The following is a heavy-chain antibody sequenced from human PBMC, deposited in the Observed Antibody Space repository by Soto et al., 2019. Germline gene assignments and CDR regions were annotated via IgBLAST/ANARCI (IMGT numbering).Heavy chain of an antibody. V-gene: IGHV4-30-2*01. CDR3: ARALSDYYDSSGFQTNWFAP. CDR1: GGSISSGDYS. J-gene: IGHJ5*02. D-gene: IGHD3-22*01. CDR2: IYYSGST. Sequence: PSETLSLTCAVSGGSISSGDYSWSWIRQPPGKGLEWIGYIYYSGSTYYNPSLKSRVTISVDRSKNQFSLKLISVTAADTAVYYCARALSDYYDSSGFQTNWFAPWGQGTLVTVSS.